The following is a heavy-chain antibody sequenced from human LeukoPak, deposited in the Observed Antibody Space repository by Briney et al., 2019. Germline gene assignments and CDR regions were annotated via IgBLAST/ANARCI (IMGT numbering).Heavy chain of an antibody. CDR1: GFSFSDYN. CDR3: ATALRYGSGSSLDY. CDR2: ISSSSSYI. V-gene: IGHV3-21*01. D-gene: IGHD3-10*01. J-gene: IGHJ4*02. Sequence: AGGSLRLSCAASGFSFSDYNMNWVRQAPGKALEWVSSISSSSSYIYYADSVKGRFTISRDNAKNSLYLQMNSLRAEDTAVYYCATALRYGSGSSLDYWGQGTLVTVSS.